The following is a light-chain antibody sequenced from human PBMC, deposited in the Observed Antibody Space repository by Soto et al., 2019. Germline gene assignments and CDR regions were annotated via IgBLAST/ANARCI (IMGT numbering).Light chain of an antibody. CDR3: HHYMSYPWT. CDR1: QSVSTW. CDR2: DAS. V-gene: IGKV1-5*01. Sequence: DIQMTQSPSTLSASVGDRVTITCRASQSVSTWLAWYQQKPGKAPKLLIYDASTLESGVPSRFSGSGSGSGTEFTLTISSLQSDDFASCYCHHYMSYPWTFGRGTKVDIK. J-gene: IGKJ1*01.